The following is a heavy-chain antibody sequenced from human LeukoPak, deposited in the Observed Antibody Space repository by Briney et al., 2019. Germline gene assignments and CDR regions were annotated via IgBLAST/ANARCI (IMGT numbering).Heavy chain of an antibody. CDR3: AREGRGGSYNAFDI. V-gene: IGHV3-13*01. CDR1: GFTFKSYD. Sequence: GGSLRLSCAASGFTFKSYDMDWVRQAAGEGPEWVSAINTAGDTYYQGSVKGRFTISRENAKNSLYLQLNSLRAEDTAVYYCAREGRGGSYNAFDIWGPGTMVTVS. CDR2: INTAGDT. J-gene: IGHJ3*02. D-gene: IGHD1-1*01.